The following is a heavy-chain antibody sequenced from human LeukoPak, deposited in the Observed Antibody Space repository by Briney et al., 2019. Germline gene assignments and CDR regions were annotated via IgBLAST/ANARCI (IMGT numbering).Heavy chain of an antibody. CDR1: GYTFTSYT. Sequence: GASVKVSCQASGYTFTSYTISWVRQAPGQGLEWMGWISSYNGHTSYAQKLQGRVTMTTDTSTSTAYMEMRSLKSDDTAVYYCARDVGEVGPTVFDYWGQGTLVTVSS. CDR3: ARDVGEVGPTVFDY. D-gene: IGHD1-26*01. CDR2: ISSYNGHT. J-gene: IGHJ4*02. V-gene: IGHV1-18*01.